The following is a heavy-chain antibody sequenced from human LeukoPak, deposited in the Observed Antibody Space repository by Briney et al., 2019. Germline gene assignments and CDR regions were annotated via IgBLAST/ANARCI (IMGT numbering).Heavy chain of an antibody. CDR2: IYYSGST. D-gene: IGHD3-16*01. CDR1: GGSISSSYY. Sequence: SETLSLTCTVSGGSISSSYYWGWIRQPPGKGLEWIGSIYYSGSTYYNPSLKSRVTISVDTSKNQFSLKLSSVTAADTAVYYCARQAYIGWFDPWGQGTLVTVSS. CDR3: ARQAYIGWFDP. J-gene: IGHJ5*02. V-gene: IGHV4-39*01.